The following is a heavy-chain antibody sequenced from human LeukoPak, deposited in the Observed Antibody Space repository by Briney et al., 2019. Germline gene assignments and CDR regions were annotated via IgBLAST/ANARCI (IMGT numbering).Heavy chain of an antibody. V-gene: IGHV3-9*01. D-gene: IGHD5-18*01. CDR3: AKDMVPNGIQLWSGEDY. CDR1: GFTFDDYA. J-gene: IGHJ4*02. CDR2: ISWNSGSI. Sequence: PGRSLRLSCAASGFTFDDYAMHWVRQAPGKGLEWVSGISWNSGSIGYADSVKGRFTISRDNSKNTLYLQMNSLRAEDTAVYYCAKDMVPNGIQLWSGEDYWGQGTLVTVSS.